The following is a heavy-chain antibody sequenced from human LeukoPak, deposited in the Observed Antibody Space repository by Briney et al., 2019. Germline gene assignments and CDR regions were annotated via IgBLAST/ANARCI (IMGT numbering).Heavy chain of an antibody. Sequence: SETLPLTCSVSGGSIGSSYWSWIRQPPGKGLEWIGYIYYSGTTNYNPSLKSRVTISVDTSKNQFSLKLNSVTAADTAVYYCARHHCGGGDCYPTYYFDYWGQGTLVTVSS. V-gene: IGHV4-59*08. CDR2: IYYSGTT. D-gene: IGHD2-21*02. J-gene: IGHJ4*02. CDR1: GGSIGSSY. CDR3: ARHHCGGGDCYPTYYFDY.